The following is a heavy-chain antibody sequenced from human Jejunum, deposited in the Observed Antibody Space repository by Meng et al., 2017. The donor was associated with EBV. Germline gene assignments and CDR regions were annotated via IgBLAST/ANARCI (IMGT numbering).Heavy chain of an antibody. CDR1: RGSFIGYY. V-gene: IGHV4-34*02. CDR3: ARVAFSYTTRSLDS. CDR2: INHSGST. D-gene: IGHD3-16*02. Sequence: QAQLQQWRARAFETSETLSLTVAGYRGSFIGYYWSWTRQHPGKGLEWIGEINHSGSTNYNPSLRSRVTISVETSKNQFSLRLNSVTAADTAVYYCARVAFSYTTRSLDSWGQGTLVTVSS. J-gene: IGHJ4*02.